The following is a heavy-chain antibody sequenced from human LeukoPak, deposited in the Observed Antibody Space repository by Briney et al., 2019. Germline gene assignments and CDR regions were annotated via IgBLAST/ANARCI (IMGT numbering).Heavy chain of an antibody. J-gene: IGHJ4*02. CDR1: GYSFTSYW. D-gene: IGHD3-22*01. CDR3: ARAYYYGSSGYRIFDY. Sequence: GESLKISSKGSGYSFTSYWIGWVRQMPGKGLEWMGIIYPGDSDTRYSPSFQGQVTISADKSISTAYLQWSSLKASDTAMYYCARAYYYGSSGYRIFDYWGQGTLVTVSS. V-gene: IGHV5-51*01. CDR2: IYPGDSDT.